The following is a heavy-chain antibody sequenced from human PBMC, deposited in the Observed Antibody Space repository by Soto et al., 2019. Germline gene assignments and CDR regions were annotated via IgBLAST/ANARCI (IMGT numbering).Heavy chain of an antibody. CDR3: AHRKAYCGGDCSAHFDY. V-gene: IGHV2-5*01. CDR2: IYWNDDK. CDR1: GFSLSTSGVG. Sequence: QITLKESGPTLAKPTQTLTLTCTFSGFSLSTSGVGVGWIRQPPGKALEWLALIYWNDDKRYSPSLKSRLTITKDTSKNQVVLTMTNMDPVDTATYYCAHRKAYCGGDCSAHFDYWGQGTLVTVSS. J-gene: IGHJ4*02. D-gene: IGHD2-21*02.